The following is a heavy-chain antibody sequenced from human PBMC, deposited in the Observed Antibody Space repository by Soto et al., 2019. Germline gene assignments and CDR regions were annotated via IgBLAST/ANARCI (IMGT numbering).Heavy chain of an antibody. D-gene: IGHD3-10*01. V-gene: IGHV3-7*05. Sequence: EVQLVESGGGLVQPGGSLRLSCVASGFTFSDYWMSWVRQAPGKGLECVANIKTDGSEKYYVDPVKGRFTISRDNAKNSLYLQMNSLRAADTAVYYCASSMGRGGNDYWGQGTLVAVSS. CDR1: GFTFSDYW. J-gene: IGHJ4*02. CDR3: ASSMGRGGNDY. CDR2: IKTDGSEK.